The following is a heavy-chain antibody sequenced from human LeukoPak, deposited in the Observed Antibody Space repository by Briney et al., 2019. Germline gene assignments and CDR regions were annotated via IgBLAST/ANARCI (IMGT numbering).Heavy chain of an antibody. CDR2: ISGSGGST. D-gene: IGHD4-17*01. Sequence: PGGSLRLSCAVSGFTFSSYAMSWVRQAPGKGLEWVSAISGSGGSTYYADSVKGRFTISRDNSKNTLYLQMNSLRAEDTAVYYCAKFPLKSTVTKTANFDYWGQGTLVTVSS. J-gene: IGHJ4*02. CDR1: GFTFSSYA. CDR3: AKFPLKSTVTKTANFDY. V-gene: IGHV3-23*01.